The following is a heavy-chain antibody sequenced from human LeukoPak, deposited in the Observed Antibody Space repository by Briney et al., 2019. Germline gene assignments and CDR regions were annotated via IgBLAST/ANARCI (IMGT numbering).Heavy chain of an antibody. CDR1: GFTFSSYA. CDR3: AKDRYYDYVWGSYRPGPFDY. Sequence: GGSLRLSCAASGFTFSSYAMSWVRQAPGKGLEWVSAISGSGGSTYYADSVKGRFTISRDNSKNTLYLQMNSLRAEDTAVYYCAKDRYYDYVWGSYRPGPFDYWDQGTLVTVSS. D-gene: IGHD3-16*02. CDR2: ISGSGGST. V-gene: IGHV3-23*01. J-gene: IGHJ4*02.